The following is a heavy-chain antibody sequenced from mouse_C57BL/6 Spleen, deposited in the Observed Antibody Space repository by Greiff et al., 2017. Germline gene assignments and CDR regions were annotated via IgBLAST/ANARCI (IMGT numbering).Heavy chain of an antibody. CDR1: GYTFTSYT. J-gene: IGHJ3*01. CDR3: ARSLTGTFWFAY. V-gene: IGHV1-4*01. CDR2: INPSSGYT. Sequence: QVQLQQSGAELARPGASVKMSCKASGYTFTSYTMHWVKQRPGQGLEWIGYINPSSGYTKYNQKFKDKATLTADKSSSTAYMQLSSLTSEDSAVYYCARSLTGTFWFAYWGQGTLVTVSA. D-gene: IGHD4-1*01.